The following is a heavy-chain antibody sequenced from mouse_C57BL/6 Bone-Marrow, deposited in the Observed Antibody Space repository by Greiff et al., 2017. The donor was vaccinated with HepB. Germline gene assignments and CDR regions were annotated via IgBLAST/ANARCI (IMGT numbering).Heavy chain of an antibody. CDR1: GYTFTSYW. D-gene: IGHD3-2*02. J-gene: IGHJ2*01. CDR2: IDPSDSYT. CDR3: ARGLRLGNYFDY. V-gene: IGHV1-69*01. Sequence: QVQLQQPGAELVMPGASVKLSCKASGYTFTSYWMHWVKQRPGQGLEWIGEIDPSDSYTNYNQKFKGKSTLTVDTSSSTTYMQLSSLTSEDSAVYSCARGLRLGNYFDYWGQGTTLTVSS.